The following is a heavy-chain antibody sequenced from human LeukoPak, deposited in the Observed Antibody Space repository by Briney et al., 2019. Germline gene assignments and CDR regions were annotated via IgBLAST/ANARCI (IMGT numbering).Heavy chain of an antibody. Sequence: GGSLRLSCAASGFTYSSYGMHWVRQAPGKGLEWVAFIRYDGSNKYYADSVKGRFTISRDNSKNTLYLQMNSLRAEDTAVYYCAKDRAWFGAFYYWGQGTLVTVSS. J-gene: IGHJ4*02. CDR2: IRYDGSNK. CDR3: AKDRAWFGAFYY. D-gene: IGHD3-10*01. V-gene: IGHV3-30*02. CDR1: GFTYSSYG.